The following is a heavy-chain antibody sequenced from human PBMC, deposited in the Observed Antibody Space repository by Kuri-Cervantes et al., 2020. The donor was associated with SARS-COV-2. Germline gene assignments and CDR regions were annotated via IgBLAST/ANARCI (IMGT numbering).Heavy chain of an antibody. J-gene: IGHJ6*02. CDR2: INPNSGGT. V-gene: IGHV1-2*04. D-gene: IGHD3-10*01. CDR1: GYTFTGYY. Sequence: ASVKVSCTASGYTFTGYYMHWVRQAPGQGLEWMGWINPNSGGTNYAQKFQGWVTMTRDTSSTGYMELSRLRSDDTAVYYCARGMVRGLIQSYYYGMDVWGQGTTVTVSS. CDR3: ARGMVRGLIQSYYYGMDV.